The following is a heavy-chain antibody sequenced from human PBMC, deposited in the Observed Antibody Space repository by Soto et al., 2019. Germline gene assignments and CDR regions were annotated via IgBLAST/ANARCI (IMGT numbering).Heavy chain of an antibody. CDR1: GFTFNNYA. Sequence: TGGSLRLSCAASGFTFNNYAMNWVRQAPGKGLEWVATISATGGSTYYADSVKGRFTISRDNSKNTLYLQMNGLRVEGTAVYYCAKDRLAGNFDYWGQGTQVTVSS. J-gene: IGHJ4*02. V-gene: IGHV3-23*01. CDR2: ISATGGST. CDR3: AKDRLAGNFDY.